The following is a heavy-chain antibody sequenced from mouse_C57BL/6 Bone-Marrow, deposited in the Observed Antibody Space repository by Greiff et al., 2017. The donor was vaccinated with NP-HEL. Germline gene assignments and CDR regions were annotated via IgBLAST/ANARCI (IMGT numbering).Heavy chain of an antibody. V-gene: IGHV1-69*01. D-gene: IGHD2-3*01. CDR1: GYTFTSYW. J-gene: IGHJ1*03. CDR3: AKGDGYYGWYFDV. CDR2: IDPSDSYT. Sequence: QVQLQQPGAELVMPGASVKLSCKASGYTFTSYWMHWVKQRPGQGLEWIGEIDPSDSYTNYNQKFKGKSTLTVDKSSSTAYMQLSSLTSEDSAVYYGAKGDGYYGWYFDVWGTGTTVTVSS.